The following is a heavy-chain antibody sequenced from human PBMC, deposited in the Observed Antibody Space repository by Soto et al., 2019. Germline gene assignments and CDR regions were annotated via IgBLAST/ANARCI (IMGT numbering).Heavy chain of an antibody. Sequence: GGSLRLSCAASGFTFDDYAMHWVRQTPGRGLEWVSGISWNSDNIGSADSVKGRFTISRDNAKNSLYLQMNSLRAEDTALYYCVNDMGGLGYCTSTTCYMAFDRWGQGTLVTVSS. J-gene: IGHJ4*02. CDR1: GFTFDDYA. V-gene: IGHV3-9*01. D-gene: IGHD2-2*01. CDR2: ISWNSDNI. CDR3: VNDMGGLGYCTSTTCYMAFDR.